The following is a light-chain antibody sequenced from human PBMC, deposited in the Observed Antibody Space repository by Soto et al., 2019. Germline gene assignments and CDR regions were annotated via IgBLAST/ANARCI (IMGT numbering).Light chain of an antibody. Sequence: QSVLTQPPSVSGTPGQRVSISCYGSRSNIGINAVDWYHQLPGTAPKVRIYANNQRPSGVPDRFSGSKSGTSASLAINGLQCDDEAHYYCAAWDDRLNGLVFGGGTKLTVL. V-gene: IGLV1-44*01. J-gene: IGLJ2*01. CDR3: AAWDDRLNGLV. CDR1: RSNIGINA. CDR2: ANN.